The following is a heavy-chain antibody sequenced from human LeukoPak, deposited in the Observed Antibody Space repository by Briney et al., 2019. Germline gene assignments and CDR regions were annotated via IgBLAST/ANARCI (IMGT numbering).Heavy chain of an antibody. V-gene: IGHV3-30*03. Sequence: GGSLRLSCAASGFTFSSYWMHWVRQAPGKGLEWVAVISYDGSNKYYADSVKGRFTISRDNSKNTLYLQMNSLRAEDTAVYYCARMHYYGSGSYSGGFDPWGQGTLVTVSS. J-gene: IGHJ5*02. CDR2: ISYDGSNK. D-gene: IGHD3-10*01. CDR3: ARMHYYGSGSYSGGFDP. CDR1: GFTFSSYW.